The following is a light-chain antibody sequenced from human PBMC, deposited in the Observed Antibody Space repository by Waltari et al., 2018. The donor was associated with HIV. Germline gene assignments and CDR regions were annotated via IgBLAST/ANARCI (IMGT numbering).Light chain of an antibody. J-gene: IGLJ3*02. CDR1: STTLGADA. V-gene: IGLV1-40*01. CDR2: GDN. Sequence: QSVLTQPPSVPGPPGQTVTISCTLHSTTLGADAVHWYQQLPGADTQLLIYGDNNRPSGVPDRFSGAKSGASAALAITGRQAQDEAYYYWQAYDSSVIGSVFGGGTKVTVL. CDR3: QAYDSSVIGSV.